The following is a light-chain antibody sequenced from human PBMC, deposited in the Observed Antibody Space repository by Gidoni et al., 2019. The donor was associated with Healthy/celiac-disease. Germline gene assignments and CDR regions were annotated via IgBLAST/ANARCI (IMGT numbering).Light chain of an antibody. CDR1: KGISSW. CDR2: AAS. J-gene: IGKJ4*01. CDR3: KQANSFQLT. V-gene: IGKV1-12*01. Sequence: MTPSPSAVSASVGDRVTITCRASKGISSWLACYQQKPGKAPKRLIYAASSLQSGVPSRFSGIGSGTDFTLTISSLQTEDFATYYCKQANSFQLTFGGGTKGEIK.